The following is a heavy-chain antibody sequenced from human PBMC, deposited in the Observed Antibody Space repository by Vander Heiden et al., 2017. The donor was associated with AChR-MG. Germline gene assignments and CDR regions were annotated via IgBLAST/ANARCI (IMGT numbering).Heavy chain of an antibody. J-gene: IGHJ5*02. CDR3: ARAVGGNYADNWFDP. Sequence: QVQLVQSGAEVKKPGSSVKVSCQASGGTFSSYAISWVRQAPGQGLEWMGGIIPIFGTANYAQKFQGRVTITADESTSTAYMGLSSLRSEDTAVYYCARAVGGNYADNWFDPWGQGTLVTVSS. D-gene: IGHD4-4*01. CDR2: IIPIFGTA. V-gene: IGHV1-69*01. CDR1: GGTFSSYA.